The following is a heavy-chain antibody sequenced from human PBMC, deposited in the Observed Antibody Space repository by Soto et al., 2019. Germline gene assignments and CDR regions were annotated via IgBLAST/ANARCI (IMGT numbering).Heavy chain of an antibody. D-gene: IGHD2-2*01. CDR3: AWYCSSTSCYWASSGMDV. Sequence: QVQLVESGGGLVKPGGSLSLYCAASGFTFSDYYMSWIRQAPGKGLEWVSYISSSGSKIYYAESVQGGFTISRDNAKNSLFLQMNSLRAEDTAVYYCAWYCSSTSCYWASSGMDVWGQGTTVTVSS. CDR2: ISSSGSKI. J-gene: IGHJ6*02. CDR1: GFTFSDYY. V-gene: IGHV3-11*01.